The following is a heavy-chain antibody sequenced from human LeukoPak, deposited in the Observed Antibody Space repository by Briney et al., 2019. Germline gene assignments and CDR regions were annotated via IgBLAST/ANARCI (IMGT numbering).Heavy chain of an antibody. D-gene: IGHD1-26*01. V-gene: IGHV3-21*01. CDR2: ISISSNYI. CDR3: ARSPGILGTNYFDY. CDR1: GFTFSRYS. Sequence: GGSLRLSCAASGFTFSRYSMNWVRQAPGKGLEWVSSISISSNYIYYTDSVKGRCTISRDNGKNSLYLQMNSLRAEDTAVYFCARSPGILGTNYFDYWGQGTLVTVSS. J-gene: IGHJ4*02.